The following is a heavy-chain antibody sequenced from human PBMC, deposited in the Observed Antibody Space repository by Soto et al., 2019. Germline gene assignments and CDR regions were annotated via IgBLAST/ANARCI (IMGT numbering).Heavy chain of an antibody. D-gene: IGHD1-26*01. CDR2: IKSKGNGGTA. V-gene: IGHV3-15*01. J-gene: IGHJ4*02. CDR1: ACTFSSCW. CDR3: ITTYSGTPARPYLDL. Sequence: GGSMRLSCAAYACTFSSCWMSWVRQAPGKGLEWVGRIKSKGNGGTADYAAPVKDRFTISSDDSKNMLYLQMNSLNTEDTAVYYCITTYSGTPARPYLDLWGQGSPVTVSS.